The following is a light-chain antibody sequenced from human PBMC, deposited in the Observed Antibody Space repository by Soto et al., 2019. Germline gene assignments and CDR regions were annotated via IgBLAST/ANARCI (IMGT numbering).Light chain of an antibody. V-gene: IGKV3-15*01. CDR3: QQYNDWPLT. Sequence: EIVMTQSPATLSVSPGYRATLSCRASQNINNNLAWYQQKPGQVPRLLIYHASTGATGIPARFSGSGSGTELTLTISSVQSEDFAVYYCQQYNDWPLTFGGGTKVEIK. CDR1: QNINNN. CDR2: HAS. J-gene: IGKJ4*01.